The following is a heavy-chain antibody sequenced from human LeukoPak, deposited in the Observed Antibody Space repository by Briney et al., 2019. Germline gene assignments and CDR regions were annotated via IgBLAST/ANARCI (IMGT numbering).Heavy chain of an antibody. J-gene: IGHJ4*02. V-gene: IGHV4-39*07. Sequence: SETLSLTCAVSGGSISTSSYYWGWIRQPPGKGLEWLGSIYYSGSTYYNPSLRSRVTISVDTSKNQFSLKLSSVTAADAAVYYCATSPTVHYPAANWGQGTLVTVSS. CDR3: ATSPTVHYPAAN. CDR1: GGSISTSSYY. CDR2: IYYSGST. D-gene: IGHD4-17*01.